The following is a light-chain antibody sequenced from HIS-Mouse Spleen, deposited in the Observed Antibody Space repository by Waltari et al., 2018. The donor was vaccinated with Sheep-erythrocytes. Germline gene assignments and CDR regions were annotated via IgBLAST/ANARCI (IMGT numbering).Light chain of an antibody. CDR3: CSYAGSSTLV. J-gene: IGLJ2*01. CDR2: EGS. V-gene: IGLV2-23*01. Sequence: QSALTQPASVSGSPGQSITISCTGTSSDVGRYNLVSWYQQHPGKAPKLMIYEGSKRPSGVSNRFAGSKSGKTASLTSSGLQAEDEADYYCCSYAGSSTLVFGGGTKLTVL. CDR1: SSDVGRYNL.